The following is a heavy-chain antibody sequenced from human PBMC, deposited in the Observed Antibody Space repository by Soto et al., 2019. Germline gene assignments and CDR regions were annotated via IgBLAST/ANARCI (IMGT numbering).Heavy chain of an antibody. CDR1: GGSISSSSYY. V-gene: IGHV4-39*01. CDR2: IYYSGST. J-gene: IGHJ3*02. Sequence: QLQLQESGPGLVKPSETLSLTCTVSGGSISSSSYYWGWIRQPPGKGLEWIGSIYYSGSTYYNPSLKSRVTISVDTSKNQFSLKLSSVTAADTAGYYCARLHYYGSGSDLPIACDIWGRGTMVTVSS. CDR3: ARLHYYGSGSDLPIACDI. D-gene: IGHD3-10*01.